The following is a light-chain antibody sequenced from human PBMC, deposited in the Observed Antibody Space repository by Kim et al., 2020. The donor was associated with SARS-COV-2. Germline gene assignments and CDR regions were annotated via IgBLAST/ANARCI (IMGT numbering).Light chain of an antibody. Sequence: SPGERATLSCRASQSVSSSYLAWYQQRPGQAPRLLIYGASSRATGIPDRFSGSGSGTDFTLTISRLEPEDFAVYYCQQYGSSPLTFGGGTKVDIK. CDR3: QQYGSSPLT. CDR2: GAS. J-gene: IGKJ4*01. V-gene: IGKV3-20*01. CDR1: QSVSSSY.